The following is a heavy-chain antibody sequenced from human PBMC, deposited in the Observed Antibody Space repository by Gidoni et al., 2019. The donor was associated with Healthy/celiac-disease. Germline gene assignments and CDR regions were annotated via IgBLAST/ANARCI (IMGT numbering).Heavy chain of an antibody. CDR1: GFTFDDYA. CDR2: ISWNSGSI. D-gene: IGHD3-22*01. Sequence: EVQLVESGGGLVQPGRSLRLSCAASGFTFDDYAMHWVRQAPGKGLEWVSGISWNSGSIGYADSVKGRFTISRDNAKNSLYLQMNSLRAEDTALYYCAKDQAAGGSSGYYPYYYYGMDVWGQGTTVTVSS. J-gene: IGHJ6*02. V-gene: IGHV3-9*01. CDR3: AKDQAAGGSSGYYPYYYYGMDV.